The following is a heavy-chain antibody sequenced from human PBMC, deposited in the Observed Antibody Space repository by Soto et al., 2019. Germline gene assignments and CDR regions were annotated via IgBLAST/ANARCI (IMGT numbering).Heavy chain of an antibody. CDR1: GFPLSSYG. D-gene: IGHD6-13*01. CDR2: ISYDGSNK. Sequence: PGGSLRLSCAASGFPLSSYGMHWVRQAPGKGLEWVAVISYDGSNKYYADSVKGRFTISRDNSKNTLYLQMNSLRAEDTAVYYCAKGTSSWHRYFDYWGQGTLVTVSS. CDR3: AKGTSSWHRYFDY. J-gene: IGHJ4*02. V-gene: IGHV3-30*18.